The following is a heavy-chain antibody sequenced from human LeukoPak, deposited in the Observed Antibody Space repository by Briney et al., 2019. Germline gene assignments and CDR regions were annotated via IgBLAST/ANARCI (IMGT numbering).Heavy chain of an antibody. Sequence: ASVKVSCKASGYTFTNYDINWVRQATGQGLEWMGWISAYNGNTNYAQKLQGRVTMTTDTSTSTAYMELRSLRSDDTAVYYCARGPEYDFWSGYYYVFDYWGQGALVTVSS. CDR2: ISAYNGNT. V-gene: IGHV1-18*01. J-gene: IGHJ4*02. D-gene: IGHD3-3*01. CDR1: GYTFTNYD. CDR3: ARGPEYDFWSGYYYVFDY.